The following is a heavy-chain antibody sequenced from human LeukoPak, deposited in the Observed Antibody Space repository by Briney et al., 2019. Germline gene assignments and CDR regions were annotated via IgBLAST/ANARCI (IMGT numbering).Heavy chain of an antibody. D-gene: IGHD3-10*01. CDR1: GFTFSSYG. J-gene: IGHJ4*02. CDR3: ARSTEXXFGELYSFSY. Sequence: GGSLRLSCAASGFTFSSYGMHWVRQAPGKGLEWVAVIWYDGSNKYYADSVKGRFTISRDNSKNTLYLQMNSLRAEDTAVYYCARSTEXXFGELYSFSYWGQGTLVT. V-gene: IGHV3-33*01. CDR2: IWYDGSNK.